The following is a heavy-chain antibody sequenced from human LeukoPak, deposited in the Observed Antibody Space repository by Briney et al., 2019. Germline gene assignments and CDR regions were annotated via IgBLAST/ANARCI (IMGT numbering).Heavy chain of an antibody. CDR1: GYTFTSYD. V-gene: IGHV1-8*03. CDR3: ARALYSGSYYADY. Sequence: ASVKVSCKASGYTFTSYDINWVRQATGQGLEWMGWMNPNSGNTGYAQKFQGRVTITRNTSISTAYVELSSLRSEDTAVYYCARALYSGSYYADYWGQGTLVTVSS. D-gene: IGHD1-26*01. CDR2: MNPNSGNT. J-gene: IGHJ4*02.